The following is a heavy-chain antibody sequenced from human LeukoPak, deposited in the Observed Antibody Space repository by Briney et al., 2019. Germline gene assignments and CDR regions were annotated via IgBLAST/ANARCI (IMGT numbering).Heavy chain of an antibody. J-gene: IGHJ6*02. V-gene: IGHV3-30*03. Sequence: PGGSLRLSCAASGITFSNYGMQWVRQAPGQGLEWAAAISYDGRNKYHADSVKGRITISRDNSKNTLYLQINSLRAEDTAVYYCAMIAVAGTGLDYYYYGMDVWGQGTMVTVSS. CDR3: AMIAVAGTGLDYYYYGMDV. D-gene: IGHD6-19*01. CDR1: GITFSNYG. CDR2: ISYDGRNK.